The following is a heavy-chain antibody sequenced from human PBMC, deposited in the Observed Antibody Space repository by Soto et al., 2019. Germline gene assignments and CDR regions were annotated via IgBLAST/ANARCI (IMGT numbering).Heavy chain of an antibody. D-gene: IGHD5-12*01. V-gene: IGHV3-30*18. J-gene: IGHJ4*02. CDR1: GFTFSTYG. CDR3: AKDKGGYLRVFAY. CDR2: ISYDGINK. Sequence: GGSLRLSCTASGFTFSTYGMHWVRQAPGKGLEWVAVISYDGINKYYADSVKGRSTISRDSSKNTLYLQMNSLRAEDTAIYYGAKDKGGYLRVFAYWGKGTLVPVSS.